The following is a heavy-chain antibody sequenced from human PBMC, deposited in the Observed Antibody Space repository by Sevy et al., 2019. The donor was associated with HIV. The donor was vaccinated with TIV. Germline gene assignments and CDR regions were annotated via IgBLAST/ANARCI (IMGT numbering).Heavy chain of an antibody. CDR3: AKDRYGGNSGGFDY. V-gene: IGHV3-9*01. J-gene: IGHJ4*02. CDR1: GFTFDDYA. D-gene: IGHD2-21*02. Sequence: GGSLRLSCAASGFTFDDYAMHWVRQAPGKGLEWVSGISWNSGSIGYADSVKGPFTISRDNAKNSLYLQMNSLRAEDTALYYCAKDRYGGNSGGFDYWGQGTLVTVSS. CDR2: ISWNSGSI.